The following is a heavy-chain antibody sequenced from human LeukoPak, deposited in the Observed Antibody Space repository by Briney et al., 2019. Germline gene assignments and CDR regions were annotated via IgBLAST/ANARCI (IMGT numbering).Heavy chain of an antibody. CDR1: GGSFSGYY. J-gene: IGHJ5*02. V-gene: IGHV4-59*10. Sequence: SETLSLTCAVYGGSFSGYYWSWIRQPAGKGLEWIGRIYSSGSTNYNPSLKSRVAISVDTSQNQFSLNLSSVTAADTAVYYCARGVDSSGYQYKGFDPWGQGILVTVSS. D-gene: IGHD3-22*01. CDR3: ARGVDSSGYQYKGFDP. CDR2: IYSSGST.